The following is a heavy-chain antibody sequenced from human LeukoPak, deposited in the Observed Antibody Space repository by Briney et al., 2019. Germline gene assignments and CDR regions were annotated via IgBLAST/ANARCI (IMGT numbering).Heavy chain of an antibody. J-gene: IGHJ6*02. CDR2: ISGSGGST. CDR3: AKDTSPLYYYYGMDV. D-gene: IGHD2-2*01. CDR1: RFTFSSYA. V-gene: IGHV3-23*01. Sequence: PGGSLRLSCAASRFTFSSYAMGWVRQAPGKGLEWVSAISGSGGSTYYADSVKGRFTISRDNSKNTLYLQMNSLRAEDTAVYYCAKDTSPLYYYYGMDVWGQGTTVTVSS.